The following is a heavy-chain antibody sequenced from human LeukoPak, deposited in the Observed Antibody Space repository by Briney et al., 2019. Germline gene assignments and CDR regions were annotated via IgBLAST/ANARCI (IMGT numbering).Heavy chain of an antibody. D-gene: IGHD3-22*01. CDR1: GGSFSTYV. Sequence: SVKVSCKASGGSFSTYVITWVRQAPGQGLEWMGGIIPVFGTRNYAQKLQGRITIAADELTGTSYMESSSLRSEDTAVYYCAREGASHYDSTPDYWGQGTLVTVSA. V-gene: IGHV1-69*13. CDR2: IIPVFGTR. J-gene: IGHJ4*02. CDR3: AREGASHYDSTPDY.